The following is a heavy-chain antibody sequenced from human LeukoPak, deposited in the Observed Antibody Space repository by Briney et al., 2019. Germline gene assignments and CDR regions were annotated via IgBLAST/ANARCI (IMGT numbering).Heavy chain of an antibody. CDR1: GSILSDYY. V-gene: IGHV3-11*04. D-gene: IGHD3-22*01. J-gene: IGHJ4*02. CDR3: ARESYSSGYYYDY. Sequence: PGGSLRLSCAASGSILSDYYMSWIRKAPGKGLEWVAYISTNDRTTYYADSVKGRFTISRDNAKNSLYLQMNSLRAEDTAVYYCARESYSSGYYYDYWGQGTLVTVSS. CDR2: ISTNDRTT.